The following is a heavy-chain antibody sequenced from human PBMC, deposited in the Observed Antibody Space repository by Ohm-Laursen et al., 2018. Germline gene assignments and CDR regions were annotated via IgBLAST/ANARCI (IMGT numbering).Heavy chain of an antibody. CDR2: ISGSGGST. CDR1: GFTFSSYA. J-gene: IGHJ1*01. V-gene: IGHV3-23*01. D-gene: IGHD3-22*01. CDR3: AKDGALLPEDFQH. Sequence: SLRLSCSASGFTFSSYAMSWVRQAPGKGLEWVSAISGSGGSTYYADSVKGRFTISRDNSKNTLYLQMDSLRAEDTAVYYCAKDGALLPEDFQHWGQGTLVTVSS.